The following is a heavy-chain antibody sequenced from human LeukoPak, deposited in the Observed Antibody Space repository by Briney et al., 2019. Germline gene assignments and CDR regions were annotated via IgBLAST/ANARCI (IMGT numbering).Heavy chain of an antibody. Sequence: ASVKVSCKASGYTFTSYGISWVRQAPGQGLEWMGWISAYNGNTNYAQKLQGRVTMTTDTSTSTAYMELRSLRSDDTAVYYCARDREGFEDSGSYEGVFDYWGQGTLVTVSS. V-gene: IGHV1-18*01. J-gene: IGHJ4*02. CDR3: ARDREGFEDSGSYEGVFDY. CDR1: GYTFTSYG. CDR2: ISAYNGNT. D-gene: IGHD1-26*01.